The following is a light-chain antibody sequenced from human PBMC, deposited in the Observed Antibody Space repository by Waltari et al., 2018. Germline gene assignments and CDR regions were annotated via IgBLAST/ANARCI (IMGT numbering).Light chain of an antibody. CDR2: LGS. Sequence: VMTQSPLSLPVTPGEPAATSCRSSQSLLHSIGYNYLYWYLQKPGQSPQLLIYLGSNRASGVPDRFSGSGSGTDFTLKISRVEAEDVGVYYCMQALQTPWTFGQGTKVEIK. J-gene: IGKJ1*01. CDR1: QSLLHSIGYNY. CDR3: MQALQTPWT. V-gene: IGKV2-28*01.